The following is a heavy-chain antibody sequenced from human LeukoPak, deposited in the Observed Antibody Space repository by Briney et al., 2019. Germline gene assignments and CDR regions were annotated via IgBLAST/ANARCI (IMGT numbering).Heavy chain of an antibody. J-gene: IGHJ6*02. D-gene: IGHD6-6*01. V-gene: IGHV3-30*03. CDR1: GFTFSSYG. Sequence: GRSLRLSCAASGFTFSSYGMHWVRQAPGKGLEWVAVISYDGNNKYYADSVKGRFTISRDNSKNTLYLQMNSLRAEDTAVYYCAREKVPGSSLNYYGMDVWGQGTTVTVSS. CDR2: ISYDGNNK. CDR3: AREKVPGSSLNYYGMDV.